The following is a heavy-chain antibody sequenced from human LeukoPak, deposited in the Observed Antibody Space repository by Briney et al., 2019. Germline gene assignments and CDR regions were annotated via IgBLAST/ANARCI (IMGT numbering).Heavy chain of an antibody. J-gene: IGHJ6*02. D-gene: IGHD2-2*02. V-gene: IGHV4-34*01. CDR3: ATGRAACSTTSCYTYYSYGMDD. Sequence: PSETLSLICAVYGGSFSGYYWSWIRQPPGKGLEWIGEINHSGSTDYNPSLKSRVTISVQTSKTEFSPQMSSARAAGTAVYSCATGRAACSTTSCYTYYSYGMDDWGQGTTVTVSS. CDR1: GGSFSGYY. CDR2: INHSGST.